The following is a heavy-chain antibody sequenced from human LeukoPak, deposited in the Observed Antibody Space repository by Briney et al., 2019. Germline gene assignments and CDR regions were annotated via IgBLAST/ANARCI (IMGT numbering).Heavy chain of an antibody. V-gene: IGHV1-58*02. CDR2: IVVGSGNT. D-gene: IGHD3-10*01. CDR1: GFTFTSSA. CDR3: AALWDTRGGYFDY. Sequence: SVKVSCKASGFTFTSSAMQWVRQARAQRLEWIGWIVVGSGNTNYAQRFQERVTITRDMSTSTDYMELSSLRSEDTAVYYCAALWDTRGGYFDYWGQGTLVTVSS. J-gene: IGHJ4*02.